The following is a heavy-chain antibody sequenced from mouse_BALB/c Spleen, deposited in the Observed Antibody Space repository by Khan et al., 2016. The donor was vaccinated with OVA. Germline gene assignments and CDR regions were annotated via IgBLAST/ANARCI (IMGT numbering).Heavy chain of an antibody. Sequence: EVQLQQSGPELMKPGASVKISCTASGYSFTSYYIHWVKQSHGQSLEWIGYIDSFNGGTSYKPKFTGKATLTVDNSSSTASMHLSSLTSDDSAVYYCERQVYVAWFAYWGQGTLVTVAA. CDR3: ERQVYVAWFAY. J-gene: IGHJ3*01. CDR2: IDSFNGGT. V-gene: IGHV1S135*01. CDR1: GYSFTSYY. D-gene: IGHD2-12*01.